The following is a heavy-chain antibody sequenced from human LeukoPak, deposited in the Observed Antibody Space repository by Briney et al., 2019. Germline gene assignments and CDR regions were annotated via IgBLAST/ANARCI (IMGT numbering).Heavy chain of an antibody. V-gene: IGHV1-69*04. CDR3: ARESGELLPYYYYYYGMDV. Sequence: GASVKVSCRASGYTFTGYHMHWVRQAPGQGLEWMGRIIPILGIANYAQKFQGRVTITADKSTSTAYMELSSLRSEDTAVYYCARESGELLPYYYYYYGMDVWGQGTTVTVSS. CDR2: IIPILGIA. CDR1: GYTFTGYH. J-gene: IGHJ6*02. D-gene: IGHD3-10*01.